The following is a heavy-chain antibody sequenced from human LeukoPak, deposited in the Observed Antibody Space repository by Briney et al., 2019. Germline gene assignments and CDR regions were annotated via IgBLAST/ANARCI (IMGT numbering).Heavy chain of an antibody. D-gene: IGHD6-13*01. Sequence: PGGSLRLSCAASGFTFSSHFMSWVRQAPGKELEWVANIKQDGSEKYYVDSVKGRFTISRDNAKNSLYLQMNSLRAEDTAVYYCARIYGAAAWGLGAFDIWGQGTMVTVSS. CDR1: GFTFSSHF. V-gene: IGHV3-7*04. CDR3: ARIYGAAAWGLGAFDI. CDR2: IKQDGSEK. J-gene: IGHJ3*02.